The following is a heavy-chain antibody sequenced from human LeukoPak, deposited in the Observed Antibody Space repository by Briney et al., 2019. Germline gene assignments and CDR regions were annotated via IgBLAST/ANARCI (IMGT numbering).Heavy chain of an antibody. CDR2: INPNSSGT. Sequence: ASVKVSCKASGYTFTGYYMHWVRQAPGQGLEWMGWINPNSSGTNYAQKFQGRVTMTRDTSISTAYMELSRLRSDDTAVYYCARDYNVLRFLEWLPTFDYWGQGTLVTVSS. CDR1: GYTFTGYY. CDR3: ARDYNVLRFLEWLPTFDY. J-gene: IGHJ4*02. D-gene: IGHD3-3*01. V-gene: IGHV1-2*02.